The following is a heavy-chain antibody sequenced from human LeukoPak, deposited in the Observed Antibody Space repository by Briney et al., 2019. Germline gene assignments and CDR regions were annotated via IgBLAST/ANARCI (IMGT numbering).Heavy chain of an antibody. CDR3: ARGGGRYSGSYYGWFDP. V-gene: IGHV1-69*13. Sequence: SVKVSCKASGGTLSSYTITWVRQAPGQGLEWMGGIIPIFGTADYAQKFQGRVTITADESTSTAYMELRSLRSDDTAVYYCARGGGRYSGSYYGWFDPWGQGTLVTVSS. J-gene: IGHJ5*02. CDR1: GGTLSSYT. D-gene: IGHD1-26*01. CDR2: IIPIFGTA.